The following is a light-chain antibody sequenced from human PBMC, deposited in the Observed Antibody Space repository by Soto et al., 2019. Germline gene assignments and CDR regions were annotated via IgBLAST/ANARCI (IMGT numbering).Light chain of an antibody. V-gene: IGKV3-15*01. J-gene: IGKJ1*01. CDR1: ETVSTN. CDR3: QQYNSWPQT. Sequence: EIVLTQSPATLSVSPGERVTLSCRASETVSTNLAWYQQRPGQAPRLLIYDVSTGATGIPARFSGRRSGTEFTLTISSLQSEDFGVYYCQQYNSWPQTFGQGTKVDIK. CDR2: DVS.